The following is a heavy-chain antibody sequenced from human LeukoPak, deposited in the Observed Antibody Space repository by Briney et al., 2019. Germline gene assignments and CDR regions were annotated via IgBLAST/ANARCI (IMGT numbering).Heavy chain of an antibody. D-gene: IGHD6-13*01. CDR1: GFTFSSYA. V-gene: IGHV3-23*01. Sequence: GGSLRLSCAASGFTFSSYAMSWVRQAPGKGLEWVSAISGSGGSTYYADSVKGRFTISRDNSKNTLYLQMNSLRAEDTAVYYCARDLISSWYAIDAFDIWGQGTMVTVSS. J-gene: IGHJ3*02. CDR2: ISGSGGST. CDR3: ARDLISSWYAIDAFDI.